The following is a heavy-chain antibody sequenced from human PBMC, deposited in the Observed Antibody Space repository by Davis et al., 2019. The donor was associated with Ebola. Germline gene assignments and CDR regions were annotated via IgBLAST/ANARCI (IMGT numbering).Heavy chain of an antibody. CDR1: GNSFTSHW. V-gene: IGHV5-51*01. CDR2: IYTGDSDT. J-gene: IGHJ3*02. D-gene: IGHD2-8*02. Sequence: GESLKISCKDSGNSFTSHWIGWMRQMPGKGLEWMGIIYTGDSDTRYSPSFRGQVTISADKSMKTAFLQWSSLKASDSGMYYCASLRRTITGMDDGFDIWGQGTMVTVSS. CDR3: ASLRRTITGMDDGFDI.